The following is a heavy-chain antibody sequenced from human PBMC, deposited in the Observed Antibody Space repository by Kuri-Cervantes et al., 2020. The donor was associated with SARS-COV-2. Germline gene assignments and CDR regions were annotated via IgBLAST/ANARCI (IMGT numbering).Heavy chain of an antibody. V-gene: IGHV3-74*01. CDR1: GFTFSSYA. CDR3: ARDLIAPYQLLFRYYYGMDV. D-gene: IGHD2-2*01. J-gene: IGHJ6*02. CDR2: INPDGSYT. Sequence: GGSLRLSCAASGFTFSSYAMSWVRQAPGKGLVWVSRINPDGSYTNNADSVKGRFTISRDNSKNTLYLQMNSLRAEDTAVYYCARDLIAPYQLLFRYYYGMDVWGQGTTVTVSS.